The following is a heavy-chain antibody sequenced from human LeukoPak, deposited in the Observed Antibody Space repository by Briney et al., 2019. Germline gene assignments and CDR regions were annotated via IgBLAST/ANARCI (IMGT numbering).Heavy chain of an antibody. CDR1: GYTFTTYA. D-gene: IGHD3-9*01. CDR3: ARAPYDILTGYSLNWFDP. CDR2: INGDNGNT. J-gene: IGHJ5*02. Sequence: GASVKVSCKASGYTFTTYAMHWVRQAPGQRLEWMGWINGDNGNTKYSQKFQGRVTITRDTSAYTAYMELRSLSSADTAVYFCARAPYDILTGYSLNWFDPWAREPWSPSPQ. V-gene: IGHV1-3*01.